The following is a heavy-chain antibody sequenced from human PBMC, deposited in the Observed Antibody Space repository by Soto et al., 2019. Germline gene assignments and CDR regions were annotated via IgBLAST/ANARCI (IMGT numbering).Heavy chain of an antibody. CDR1: GFTFTTYA. CDR3: AKDQGFGNLGAEYFHH. J-gene: IGHJ1*01. V-gene: IGHV3-23*01. D-gene: IGHD3-10*01. Sequence: GGSLRLSCAASGFTFTTYAVNWVRQAPGKGLEWVSLISGSGLSTYYADSVKGRFTISRDNSKNTLYLQMNDLRAEDTAVYYCAKDQGFGNLGAEYFHHWGQGSLVIVSS. CDR2: ISGSGLST.